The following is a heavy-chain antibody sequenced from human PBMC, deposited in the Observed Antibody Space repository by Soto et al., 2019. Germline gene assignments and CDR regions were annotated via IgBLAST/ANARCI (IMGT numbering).Heavy chain of an antibody. D-gene: IGHD5-18*01. CDR2: IYYSGST. CDR1: GGSISSYY. V-gene: IGHV4-59*01. CDR3: ARDLRRGYSYGFQALRTPSTYGMDV. J-gene: IGHJ6*02. Sequence: SETLSLTCTVSGGSISSYYWSWIRQPPGKGLEWIGYIYYSGSTNYNPSLKSRVTISVDTSKNQFSLKLSSVTAADTAVYYCARDLRRGYSYGFQALRTPSTYGMDVWGQGTTVTAP.